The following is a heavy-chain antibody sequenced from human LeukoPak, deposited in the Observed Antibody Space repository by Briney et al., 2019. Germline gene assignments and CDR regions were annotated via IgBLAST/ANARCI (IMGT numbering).Heavy chain of an antibody. D-gene: IGHD1-26*01. CDR3: AIAQSWDELFDS. J-gene: IGHJ4*02. CDR2: ISINTDT. CDR1: GIALTGNY. V-gene: IGHV3-53*01. Sequence: GGSLRLSCAASGIALTGNYMSWDRQPPGKGLEWVSFISINTDTFYADSVRGRFTISRDSSENTLFLQMNSLRDEDSAVYYCAIAQSWDELFDSWGQGTLVTVSS.